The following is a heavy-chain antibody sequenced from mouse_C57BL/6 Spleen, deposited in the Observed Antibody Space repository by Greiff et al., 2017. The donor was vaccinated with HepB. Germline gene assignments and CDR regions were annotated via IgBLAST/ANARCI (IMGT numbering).Heavy chain of an antibody. Sequence: DVMLVESGGGLVKPGGSLKLSCAASGFTFSSYAMSWVRQTPEKRLEWVATISDGGSYTYYPDNVKGRFTISRDNAKNNLYLQMSHLKSEDTAMYYCARVGVTTVVAPFAYWSQGTLVTVSA. CDR3: ARVGVTTVVAPFAY. CDR2: ISDGGSYT. J-gene: IGHJ3*01. D-gene: IGHD1-1*01. CDR1: GFTFSSYA. V-gene: IGHV5-4*03.